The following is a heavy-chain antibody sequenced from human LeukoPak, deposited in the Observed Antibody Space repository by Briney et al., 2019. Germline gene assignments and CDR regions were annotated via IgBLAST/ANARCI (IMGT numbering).Heavy chain of an antibody. J-gene: IGHJ6*02. D-gene: IGHD3-16*02. CDR3: ASAEVIQYGMDV. V-gene: IGHV3-74*01. CDR2: INSDGSSI. Sequence: GGSLRLSCAASGFTFSSYWMHWVRQAPGKGLVWVSRINSDGSSISYADSVKGRFTISRDNAKNTLFLQMNSLRVEDTAVYYCASAEVIQYGMDVWGQGTTVTVSS. CDR1: GFTFSSYW.